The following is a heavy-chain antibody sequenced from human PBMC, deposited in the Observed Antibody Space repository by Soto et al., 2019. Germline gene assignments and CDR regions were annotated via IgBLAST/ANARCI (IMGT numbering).Heavy chain of an antibody. CDR2: ISYDGSNK. CDR3: ARADSSGWSPLDY. D-gene: IGHD6-19*01. J-gene: IGHJ4*02. CDR1: GFTFSSYG. V-gene: IGHV3-30*03. Sequence: GGSLRLSCAASGFTFSSYGMHWVRQAPGKGLEWVAVISYDGSNKYYADSVKGRFTISRDNSKNTLYLQMNSLRAEDTAVYYCARADSSGWSPLDYWGQGTLVTVSS.